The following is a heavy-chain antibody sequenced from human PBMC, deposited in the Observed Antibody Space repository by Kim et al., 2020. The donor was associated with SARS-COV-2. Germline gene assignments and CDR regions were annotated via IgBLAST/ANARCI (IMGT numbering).Heavy chain of an antibody. CDR2: INAANGNT. CDR1: GNIFNRYV. J-gene: IGHJ5*02. V-gene: IGHV1-3*01. CDR3: ARGFCNDVNCFNWFDP. D-gene: IGHD2-15*01. Sequence: ASVKVSCKASGNIFNRYVMHWVRQAPGQSLEWMGWINAANGNTKYSQKFQGRVTITWDTSARTAYMDLSSLTSEDTAVYYCARGFCNDVNCFNWFDPWGQGTLVTVPS.